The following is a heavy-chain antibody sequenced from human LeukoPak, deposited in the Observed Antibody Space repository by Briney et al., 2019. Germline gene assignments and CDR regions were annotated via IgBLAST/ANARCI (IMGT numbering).Heavy chain of an antibody. CDR2: ITSSSTT. J-gene: IGHJ4*02. V-gene: IGHV3-48*02. CDR3: ARRFDS. CDR1: GFTFSNYN. Sequence: TGGSLRLSCAASGFTFSNYNMNWVRQAPGKGLEWVSHITSSSTTYYADSVKGRFTISRDNAKNSLYLQMNSLRDEDTAVYYCARRFDSWGQGTLVTVSS.